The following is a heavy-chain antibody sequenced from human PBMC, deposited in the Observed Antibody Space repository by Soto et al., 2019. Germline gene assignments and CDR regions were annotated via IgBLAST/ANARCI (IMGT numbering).Heavy chain of an antibody. J-gene: IGHJ4*02. V-gene: IGHV1-18*01. CDR2: ISGYNHST. D-gene: IGHD1-1*01. CDR3: ARGGLGWEPSDH. Sequence: QVQLVQSGAEVKKPGASVKVSCKASGYTFSSYGIIWVRQAPGQGLEWMGWISGYNHSTHYAQNLQGRVTMTTDTSTSTAYMELRRLKSDDTAVYFCARGGLGWEPSDHWGQGTLVTVSS. CDR1: GYTFSSYG.